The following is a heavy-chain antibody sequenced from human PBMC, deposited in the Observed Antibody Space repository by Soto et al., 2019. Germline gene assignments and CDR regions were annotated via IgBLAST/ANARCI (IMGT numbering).Heavy chain of an antibody. Sequence: QVQLQQWGAGLLKPSETLSLTCAVYGGSFSGYYWSWIRQPPGKGLEWIGEINHSGSTNYNPYLKSRVTISVDTSKNQFSLKLSSVTAADTAVYYCAREKWRARYPQLLYYYGSGSTYYYGMDVWGQGTTVTVSS. V-gene: IGHV4-34*01. CDR1: GGSFSGYY. CDR2: INHSGST. D-gene: IGHD3-10*01. CDR3: AREKWRARYPQLLYYYGSGSTYYYGMDV. J-gene: IGHJ6*02.